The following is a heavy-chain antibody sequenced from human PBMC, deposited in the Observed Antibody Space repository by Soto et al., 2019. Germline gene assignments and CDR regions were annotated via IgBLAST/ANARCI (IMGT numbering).Heavy chain of an antibody. CDR1: GFTFSSYA. D-gene: IGHD3-22*01. CDR2: ISGSGGST. CDR3: AKVLNRIVVLHLQYYIHY. Sequence: GGSLRLACAASGFTFSSYAMSWVRQAPGKGLEWVSAISGSGGSTYYADSVKGRFTISRDNSKNTLYLQMNSLRAEDTAVYYCAKVLNRIVVLHLQYYIHYPGQATLVTGSS. V-gene: IGHV3-23*01. J-gene: IGHJ4*02.